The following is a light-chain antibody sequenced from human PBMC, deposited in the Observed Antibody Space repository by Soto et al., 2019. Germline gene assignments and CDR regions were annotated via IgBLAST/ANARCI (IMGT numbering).Light chain of an antibody. CDR2: DAS. J-gene: IGKJ1*01. V-gene: IGKV1-5*01. Sequence: ETQMTQSPSTLSASVGARLTITCRASQSISSWLAWYQQKPGKAPKLLIYDASSLESGVPSRFSGSGSGTEFTLTISSLQPDDFATYYCQHYNSYSEAFGQGTKVDIK. CDR1: QSISSW. CDR3: QHYNSYSEA.